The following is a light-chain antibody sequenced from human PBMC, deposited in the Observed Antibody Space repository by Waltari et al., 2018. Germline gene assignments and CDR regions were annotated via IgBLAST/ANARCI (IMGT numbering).Light chain of an antibody. CDR2: DNN. Sequence: QSVLTQPPPVSAAPAQKVTISCPGGRPLIGTYFVLSYHQPPGATPKLLNYDNNKPPSGIPNRFSASKSGTSATLDITELQIGDEADYYCATWDNSLTAVVVGGGTKLTGL. CDR3: ATWDNSLTAVV. CDR1: RPLIGTYF. V-gene: IGLV1-51*01. J-gene: IGLJ2*01.